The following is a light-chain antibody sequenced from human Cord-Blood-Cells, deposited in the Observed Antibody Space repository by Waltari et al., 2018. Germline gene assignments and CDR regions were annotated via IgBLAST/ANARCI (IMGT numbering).Light chain of an antibody. CDR2: AAS. Sequence: DIQMTQSPSSLSASVGDRVTITCRASQCISSYLNWYQHKPWKAPKLQIYAASSLQSGVPSRFSGSGSGTDFTLTISSLQPEDFATYYCQQSYSTLVYTFGQGTKLEIK. CDR3: QQSYSTLVYT. V-gene: IGKV1-39*01. CDR1: QCISSY. J-gene: IGKJ2*01.